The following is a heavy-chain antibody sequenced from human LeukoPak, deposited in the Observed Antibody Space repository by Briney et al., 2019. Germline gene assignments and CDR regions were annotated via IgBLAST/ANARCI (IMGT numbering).Heavy chain of an antibody. V-gene: IGHV4-59*08. D-gene: IGHD6-19*01. CDR3: ARRKNSAWSTDAFDF. CDR1: GGSINSYY. CDR2: IYYSGST. J-gene: IGHJ3*01. Sequence: PSETLSLTCTVSGGSINSYYWSWIRQPPGKGLEWVGYIYYSGSTSYNPSLKSRVTISVDTSKNQFSLKLNSVTAADTAVYYCARRKNSAWSTDAFDFWGQGTMVTVSS.